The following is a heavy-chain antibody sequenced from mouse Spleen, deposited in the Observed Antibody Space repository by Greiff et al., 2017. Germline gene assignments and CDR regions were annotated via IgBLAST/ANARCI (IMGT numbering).Heavy chain of an antibody. J-gene: IGHJ2*01. Sequence: EVMLVESGPGLVKPSQSLSLTCTVTGYSITSDYAWNWIRQFPGNKLEWMGYISYSGSTSYNPSLKSRISITRDTSKNQFFLQLNSVTTEDTATYYCARYDGYYEDYWGQGTTLTVSS. D-gene: IGHD2-3*01. CDR2: ISYSGST. V-gene: IGHV3-2*02. CDR1: GYSITSDYA. CDR3: ARYDGYYEDY.